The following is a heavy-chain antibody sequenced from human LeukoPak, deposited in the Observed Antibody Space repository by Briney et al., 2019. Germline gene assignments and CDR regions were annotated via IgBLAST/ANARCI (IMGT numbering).Heavy chain of an antibody. J-gene: IGHJ6*02. CDR2: IYYSGST. CDR3: ARGASHYYDSSGYYYYYYGMDV. V-gene: IGHV4-59*01. Sequence: SETLSLTCTVSGGSISSYYWSWTRQPPGKGLEWIGYIYYSGSTNYNPSLKSRVTISVDTSKNQFSLKLSSVTAADTAVYYCARGASHYYDSSGYYYYYYGMDVWGQGTTVTVSS. D-gene: IGHD3-22*01. CDR1: GGSISSYY.